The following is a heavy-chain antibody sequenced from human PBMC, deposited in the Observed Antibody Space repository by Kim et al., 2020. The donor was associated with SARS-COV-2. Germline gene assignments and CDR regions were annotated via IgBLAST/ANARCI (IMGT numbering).Heavy chain of an antibody. V-gene: IGHV3-74*01. Sequence: GGSLRLSCAASGSTLSSYWMHWVRQVPGKGLMWVSRINNDGSSTSYADSVKGRFTISRDNAKNTLYLEMNSLRAEDTVVYYCARGGSNPNWFDPWGQGTLVTVSS. CDR1: GSTLSSYW. J-gene: IGHJ5*02. CDR2: INNDGSST. D-gene: IGHD2-2*01. CDR3: ARGGSNPNWFDP.